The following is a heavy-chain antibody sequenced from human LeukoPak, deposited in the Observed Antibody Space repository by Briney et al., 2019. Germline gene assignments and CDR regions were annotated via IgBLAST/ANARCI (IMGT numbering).Heavy chain of an antibody. V-gene: IGHV3-11*01. Sequence: PGGSLRLSCAASGFTLSDYYMSWLRQAPGKGLEWVSYISSSGSTIYYADSVKGRFTISRDNAKNSLYLQMNSLRAEDTAVYYCARELLGYCSGGSCPGGFDIWGQGTMVTVSS. CDR3: ARELLGYCSGGSCPGGFDI. CDR2: ISSSGSTI. J-gene: IGHJ3*02. D-gene: IGHD2-15*01. CDR1: GFTLSDYY.